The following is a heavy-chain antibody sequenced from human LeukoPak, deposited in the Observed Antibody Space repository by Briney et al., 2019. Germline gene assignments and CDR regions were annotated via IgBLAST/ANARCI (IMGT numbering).Heavy chain of an antibody. CDR3: AGEVVVAATDFFDY. Sequence: SETLSLTCTVSGGSISSYYWSWIRQPPGKGLEWIGYIYYSGSTNYNPSLKSRVTISVDTSKNQFSLKLGSVTAADTAVYYCAGEVVVAATDFFDYWGQGTLVTVSS. D-gene: IGHD2-15*01. CDR1: GGSISSYY. J-gene: IGHJ4*02. V-gene: IGHV4-59*01. CDR2: IYYSGST.